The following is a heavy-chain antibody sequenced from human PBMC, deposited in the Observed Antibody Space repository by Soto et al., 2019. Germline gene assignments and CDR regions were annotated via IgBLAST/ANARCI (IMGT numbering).Heavy chain of an antibody. CDR1: GFTFSSYW. D-gene: IGHD6-19*01. V-gene: IGHV3-74*01. Sequence: EVQLVESGGGLVQPGGSLRLSCAASGFTFSSYWMHWVRQAPGKGLVWVSRINSDGSSTSYADSVKGRFTISRDNAKNTLYLQMNSLRAEDTAVYYCAREGRVSDSSGWYLGRYFDYLGQGTLVTVSS. J-gene: IGHJ4*02. CDR2: INSDGSST. CDR3: AREGRVSDSSGWYLGRYFDY.